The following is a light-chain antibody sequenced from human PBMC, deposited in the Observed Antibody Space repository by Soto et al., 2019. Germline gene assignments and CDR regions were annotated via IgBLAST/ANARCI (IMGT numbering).Light chain of an antibody. CDR3: QQSYSTPLFT. Sequence: AIQMTQSPSSLSASVGDRVTITCRASQDIGNDLGWYQQKPGKAPKLLIYAASSLESGVPSRFSGSGSGTDFTLTISSLQPEDFATYYCQQSYSTPLFTFGPGTKVDIK. CDR2: AAS. V-gene: IGKV1-6*01. J-gene: IGKJ3*01. CDR1: QDIGND.